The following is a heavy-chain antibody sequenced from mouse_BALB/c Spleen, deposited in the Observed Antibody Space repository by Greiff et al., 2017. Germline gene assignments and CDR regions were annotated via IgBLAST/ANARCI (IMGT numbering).Heavy chain of an antibody. J-gene: IGHJ4*01. CDR1: GFTFSSFG. Sequence: EVNVVESGGGLVQPGGSRKLSCAASGFTFSSFGMHWVRQAPEKGLEWVAYISSGSSTIYYADTVKGRFTISRDNPKNTLFLQMTSLRSEDTAMYYCARQGYYGSSYGAMDYWGQGTSVTVSS. CDR2: ISSGSSTI. D-gene: IGHD1-1*01. CDR3: ARQGYYGSSYGAMDY. V-gene: IGHV5-17*02.